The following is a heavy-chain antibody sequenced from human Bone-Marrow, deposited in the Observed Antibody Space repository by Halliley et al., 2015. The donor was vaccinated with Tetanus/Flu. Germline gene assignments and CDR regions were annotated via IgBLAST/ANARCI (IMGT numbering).Heavy chain of an antibody. CDR3: VRDLMFLVDPDFYDSSGHDH. CDR2: KEDGSET. V-gene: IGHV3-7*03. Sequence: KEDGSETHYVDSVKGRFTISRDNAKTSVDLQMNSLRAEDTAVYYCVRDLMFLVDPDFYDSSGHDHWGQGTLVTVSS. J-gene: IGHJ4*02. D-gene: IGHD3-22*01.